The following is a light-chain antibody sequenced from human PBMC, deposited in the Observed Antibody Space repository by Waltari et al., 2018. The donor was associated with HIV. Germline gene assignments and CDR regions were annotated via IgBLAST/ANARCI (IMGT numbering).Light chain of an antibody. Sequence: NFMLTQPHSVSESPGETVTIPCTRSSGSIATYSVQWYQQRPGSAPTTVIYEDNKRPSGVPDRFSGSIDSSSNSASLTISGLKTEDEADYYCQSYYLSIVVFGGGTKLTVL. CDR2: EDN. J-gene: IGLJ2*01. V-gene: IGLV6-57*04. CDR3: QSYYLSIVV. CDR1: SGSIATYS.